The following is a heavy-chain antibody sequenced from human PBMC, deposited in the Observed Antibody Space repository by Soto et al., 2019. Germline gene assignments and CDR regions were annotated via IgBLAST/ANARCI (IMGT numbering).Heavy chain of an antibody. Sequence: PGGSLRLSCAASGFTFSSYAMSWVRQAPGKGLEWVSAISGSGGSTYYADSVKGRFTISRDNSKNTLYLQMNSLRAEDTAVYYCAKDRWKGAQEYDFWSGYYRSPIFDYWGQGTLVTVSS. CDR2: ISGSGGST. D-gene: IGHD3-3*01. J-gene: IGHJ4*02. CDR3: AKDRWKGAQEYDFWSGYYRSPIFDY. V-gene: IGHV3-23*01. CDR1: GFTFSSYA.